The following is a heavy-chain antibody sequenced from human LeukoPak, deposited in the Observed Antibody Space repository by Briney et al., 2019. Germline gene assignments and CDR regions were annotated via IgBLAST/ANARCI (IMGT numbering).Heavy chain of an antibody. V-gene: IGHV3-30-3*01. CDR3: ARQIVKVGVLDY. CDR1: GFTFSSYA. Sequence: PGGSLRLSCAASGFTFSSYAMHWVRQAPGKGLEWVAVISYDGSNKYYADSVKGRFTISRDNSKNTLYLQMNSLRAEDTAVYYCARQIVKVGVLDYWGQGTLVTVSS. D-gene: IGHD1-26*01. J-gene: IGHJ4*02. CDR2: ISYDGSNK.